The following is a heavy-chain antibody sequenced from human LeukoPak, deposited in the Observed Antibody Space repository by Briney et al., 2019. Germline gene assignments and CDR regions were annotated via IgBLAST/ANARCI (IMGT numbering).Heavy chain of an antibody. V-gene: IGHV4-38-2*02. CDR3: AREGLGTAMEY. D-gene: IGHD2-21*02. CDR1: GYSISSGYY. Sequence: SETLSLTCTVSGYSISSGYYWGWIRQPPGKGLEWIGSIYHSGSTYYNPSLKSRVTISVDTSKNQFSLKLSSVTAADTAVYYCAREGLGTAMEYWGQGKLVFVSS. J-gene: IGHJ4*02. CDR2: IYHSGST.